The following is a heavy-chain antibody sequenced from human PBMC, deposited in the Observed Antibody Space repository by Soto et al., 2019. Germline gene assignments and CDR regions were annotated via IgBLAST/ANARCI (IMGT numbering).Heavy chain of an antibody. Sequence: QVQLRESGPGLVKPSETLSLTCTVSGGSISTYYWSWMRQPPGKGLEWIGYIYYSGSTNSNPSLKSRVTISEDTSKNQLSLKLSSVTAADTAVYYCARDAGGRGNGAFDIWGQGTMVTVSS. D-gene: IGHD3-16*01. CDR1: GGSISTYY. CDR2: IYYSGST. CDR3: ARDAGGRGNGAFDI. V-gene: IGHV4-59*01. J-gene: IGHJ3*02.